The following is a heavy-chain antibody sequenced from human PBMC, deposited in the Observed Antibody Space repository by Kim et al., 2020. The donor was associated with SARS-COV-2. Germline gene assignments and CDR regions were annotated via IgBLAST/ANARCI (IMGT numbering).Heavy chain of an antibody. D-gene: IGHD2-2*01. CDR3: ARHMRRAFDL. Sequence: SETLSLTCAVSGGPFSGYYWTWIRQPPGGGLEWIGEAFDMGITKYNPSLKSRLTISVDTSKNVFSRKLRSVTAADTATYYCARHMRRAFDLWGQGTIVTVSS. CDR1: GGPFSGYY. V-gene: IGHV4-34*12. J-gene: IGHJ3*01. CDR2: AFDMGIT.